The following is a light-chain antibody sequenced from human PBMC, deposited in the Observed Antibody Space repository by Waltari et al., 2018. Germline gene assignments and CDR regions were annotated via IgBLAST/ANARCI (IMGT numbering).Light chain of an antibody. V-gene: IGLV2-11*01. J-gene: IGLJ2*01. CDR2: GVH. CDR1: SSDVGAYHY. Sequence: QSALTQPRSVSGSPGQSVTISCTGTSSDVGAYHYVSWYQQHPGRAPKPMIYGVHEPPSGVPDRFSGSKTANTASLTISGLQAEDEADYFCCSYAGDYKVVFGGGTKLTVL. CDR3: CSYAGDYKVV.